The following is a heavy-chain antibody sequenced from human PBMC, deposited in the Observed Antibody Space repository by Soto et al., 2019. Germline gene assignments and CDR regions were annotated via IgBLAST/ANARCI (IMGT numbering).Heavy chain of an antibody. CDR2: ISYDGSNK. CDR3: AKTGGSYSYWFDP. CDR1: GFTFSSYG. V-gene: IGHV3-30*18. Sequence: GGSLRLSCAASGFTFSSYGMHWVRQAPGKGLEWVAVISYDGSNKYYADSVKGRFTISRDNSKNTLYLQMNSLRAEDTAVYYCAKTGGSYSYWFDPWGQGTLVTVSS. J-gene: IGHJ5*02. D-gene: IGHD1-26*01.